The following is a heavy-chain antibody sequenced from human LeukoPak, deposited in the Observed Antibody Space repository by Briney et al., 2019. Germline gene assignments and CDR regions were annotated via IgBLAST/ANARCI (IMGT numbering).Heavy chain of an antibody. Sequence: GASVKVSCKASGYTFTSYAMNWVRQAPGQGLEWMGWINTNTGNPTYAQGFTGRFVFSLDTSVSTAYLQISSLKAEDTAVYYCARWSPLYYYDSSGPYWGQGTLVTVSS. D-gene: IGHD3-22*01. J-gene: IGHJ4*02. V-gene: IGHV7-4-1*02. CDR1: GYTFTSYA. CDR2: INTNTGNP. CDR3: ARWSPLYYYDSSGPY.